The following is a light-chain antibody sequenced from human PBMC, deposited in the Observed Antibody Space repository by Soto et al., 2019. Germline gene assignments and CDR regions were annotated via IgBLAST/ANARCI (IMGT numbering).Light chain of an antibody. CDR3: SSYAGSLV. V-gene: IGLV2-8*01. CDR2: EVS. CDR1: SSDVGGYNY. Sequence: QCVLTQPPSASGSPGQSVTISWTGTSSDVGGYNYVSWYQQHPGKAPKLMIYEVSKRPSGVPDRFSGSKSGNTASLTVSGLQAEDEADYYCSSYAGSLVFGGGTKVTVL. J-gene: IGLJ2*01.